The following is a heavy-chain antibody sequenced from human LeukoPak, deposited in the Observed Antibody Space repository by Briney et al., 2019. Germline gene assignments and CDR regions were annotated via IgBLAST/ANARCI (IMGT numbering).Heavy chain of an antibody. D-gene: IGHD1-26*01. Sequence: GGSLRLSCAVSGFTFSSYAMHWVRQAPGKGLEWVAVISYDGSNKYYADSVKGRFTISRDNSKNTLYLQMNNLRAEDTAVYYCAKDRGGSYYDYWGQGTLVTVSS. CDR2: ISYDGSNK. J-gene: IGHJ4*02. V-gene: IGHV3-30*04. CDR1: GFTFSSYA. CDR3: AKDRGGSYYDY.